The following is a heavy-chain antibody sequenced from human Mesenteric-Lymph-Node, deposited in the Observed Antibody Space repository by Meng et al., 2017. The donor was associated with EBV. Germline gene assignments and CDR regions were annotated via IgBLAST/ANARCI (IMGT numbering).Heavy chain of an antibody. CDR1: GVAISTYF. J-gene: IGHJ5*02. D-gene: IGHD2-15*01. V-gene: IGHV4-59*01. Sequence: QVPLQEPGPGMGKPSETLSLTCTVSGVAISTYFWSWIRQSPGKGLEWIGHISDSGDSNYNPSLKGRVTISVDRSKNQFSLRLTSLTAADTAVYYCARGIADSWFDPWGQGALVTVSS. CDR3: ARGIADSWFDP. CDR2: ISDSGDS.